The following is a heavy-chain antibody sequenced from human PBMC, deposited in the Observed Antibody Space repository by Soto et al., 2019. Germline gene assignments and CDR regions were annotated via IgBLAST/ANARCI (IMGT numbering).Heavy chain of an antibody. J-gene: IGHJ5*02. CDR2: ISAYNGNT. CDR3: AREGSSGWNGLNWFDP. CDR1: GYTFTSYG. V-gene: IGHV1-18*01. Sequence: ASVKVSCKASGYTFTSYGISWVRQAPGQGLEWMGWISAYNGNTKYAQKLQGRVSMTTDTSTSTAYMELRSLRSDDTAVYYCAREGSSGWNGLNWFDPWGQGTLVTVSS. D-gene: IGHD6-19*01.